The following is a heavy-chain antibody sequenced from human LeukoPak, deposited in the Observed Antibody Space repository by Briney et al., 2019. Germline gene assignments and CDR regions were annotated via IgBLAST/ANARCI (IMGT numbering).Heavy chain of an antibody. Sequence: SETLSLTCTVSGGSINSSYWSWIRQTPGKGLEWIGFFYNNGRNNINPALKSRVTISADTSKNQVSLILKSMTAADTAVYYCARSGRNGWGPLFDYWGQGTLLAVSS. D-gene: IGHD1-26*01. J-gene: IGHJ4*02. CDR2: FYNNGRN. CDR3: ARSGRNGWGPLFDY. CDR1: GGSINSSY. V-gene: IGHV4-59*01.